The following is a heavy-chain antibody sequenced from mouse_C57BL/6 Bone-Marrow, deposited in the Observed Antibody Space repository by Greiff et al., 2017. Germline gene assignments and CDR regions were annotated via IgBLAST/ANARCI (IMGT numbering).Heavy chain of an antibody. V-gene: IGHV2-5*01. CDR1: GFSLTSYG. D-gene: IGHD2-5*01. J-gene: IGHJ1*03. CDR3: AKNEVYYSNWYFDV. Sequence: VQLQQSGPGLVQPSQSLSITCTVSGFSLTSYGVHWVRQSPGKGLEWLGVIWRGGSTDYNAAFMSRLSITKDNSKSQVFFKMNSLQADDTAIYYCAKNEVYYSNWYFDVWGTGTTVTVSS. CDR2: IWRGGST.